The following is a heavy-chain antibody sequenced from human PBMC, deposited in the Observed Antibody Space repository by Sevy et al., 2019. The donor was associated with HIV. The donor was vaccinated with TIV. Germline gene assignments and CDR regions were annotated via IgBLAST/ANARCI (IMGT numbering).Heavy chain of an antibody. Sequence: RGSLRLSCAASGFTFSSYAMSWVRQAPGKGLEWVSAISGSGGSTYYADSVKGRFTISRDNSKNTLYLQMNSLRAEDTAVYYCAKDLWGAARPVVDWFDPWGQGTLVTVSS. CDR1: GFTFSSYA. V-gene: IGHV3-23*01. CDR2: ISGSGGST. D-gene: IGHD6-6*01. J-gene: IGHJ5*02. CDR3: AKDLWGAARPVVDWFDP.